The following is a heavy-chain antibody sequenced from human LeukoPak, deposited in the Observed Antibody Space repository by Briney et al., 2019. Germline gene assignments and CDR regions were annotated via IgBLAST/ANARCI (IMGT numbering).Heavy chain of an antibody. CDR1: GGSISSSSYY. CDR2: INHSGST. CDR3: ARFWSGYYLD. D-gene: IGHD3-3*01. Sequence: SETLSLTCTVSGGSISSSSYYWSWIRQPPGKGLEWIGEINHSGSTNYNPSLKSRVTISVDRFKNQFSLKLSSVTAADTAVYYCARFWSGYYLDWGQGTLVTVSS. V-gene: IGHV4-39*07. J-gene: IGHJ4*02.